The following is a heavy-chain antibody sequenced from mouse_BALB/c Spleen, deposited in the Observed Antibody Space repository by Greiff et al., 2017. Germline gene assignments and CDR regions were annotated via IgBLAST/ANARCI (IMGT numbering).Heavy chain of an antibody. CDR1: GFNIKDYY. D-gene: IGHD2-4*01. CDR3: NAGTMSSMDY. CDR2: IDPENGDT. V-gene: IGHV14-4*02. Sequence: DVKLQESGAELVRSGASVKLSCTASGFNIKDYYMHWVKQRPEQGLEWIGWIDPENGDTEYAPKFQGKATMTADTSSNTAYLQLSSLTSEDTAVYYCNAGTMSSMDYWGQGTSVTVSS. J-gene: IGHJ4*01.